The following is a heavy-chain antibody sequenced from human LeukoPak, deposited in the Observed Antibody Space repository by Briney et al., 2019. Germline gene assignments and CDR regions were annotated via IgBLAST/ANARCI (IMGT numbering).Heavy chain of an antibody. CDR3: ARDVEQQLAYFQR. CDR2: ISYDGSNK. Sequence: GRSPRLSCAASGFTFNNYAMHWVRQAPGKGLEWVAVISYDGSNKYYADSVKGRFTISRDNSKNTLYLQMNSLRAEDTAVYYCARDVEQQLAYFQRWGQGTLVTVSS. V-gene: IGHV3-30-3*01. J-gene: IGHJ1*01. D-gene: IGHD6-13*01. CDR1: GFTFNNYA.